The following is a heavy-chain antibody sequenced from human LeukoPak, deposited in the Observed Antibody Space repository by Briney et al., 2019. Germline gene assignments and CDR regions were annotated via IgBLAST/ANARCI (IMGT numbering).Heavy chain of an antibody. D-gene: IGHD3-3*01. CDR2: IIPIFGTA. CDR3: ARDGGNYDFWSGYYTRSGYFDY. J-gene: IGHJ4*02. Sequence: GASVKVSCKASGYTFTSYGISWVRQAPGQGLEWMGGIIPIFGTANYAQKFQGRVTITADESTSTAYMELSSLRSEDTAVYYCARDGGNYDFWSGYYTRSGYFDYWGQGTLVTVSS. V-gene: IGHV1-69*13. CDR1: GYTFTSYG.